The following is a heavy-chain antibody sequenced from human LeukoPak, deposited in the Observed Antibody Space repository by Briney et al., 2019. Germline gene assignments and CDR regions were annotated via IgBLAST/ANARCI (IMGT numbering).Heavy chain of an antibody. CDR3: AKDPIAARFFDY. D-gene: IGHD6-6*01. V-gene: IGHV3-74*01. CDR2: INSDGSST. CDR1: GFTFSSYW. Sequence: GGSLRLSCAASGFTFSSYWMHWVRQAPGKGLVWVSRINSDGSSTSYADSVKGRFTISRDNAKNTLYLQMNSLRAEDTAVYYCAKDPIAARFFDYWGQGTLVTVSS. J-gene: IGHJ4*02.